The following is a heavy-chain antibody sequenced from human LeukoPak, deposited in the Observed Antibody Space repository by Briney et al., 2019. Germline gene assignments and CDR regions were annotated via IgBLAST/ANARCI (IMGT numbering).Heavy chain of an antibody. D-gene: IGHD5-18*01. Sequence: SVKVSCKASGGTFSSYTISWVRQAPGQGLEWMGRIIPILGIANYAQKIQGRVTITADKSTSTAYMELSSLRSEDTAVYYCARGGGYSYGYDDYWGQGTLVTVSS. CDR3: ARGGGYSYGYDDY. V-gene: IGHV1-69*02. CDR2: IIPILGIA. J-gene: IGHJ4*02. CDR1: GGTFSSYT.